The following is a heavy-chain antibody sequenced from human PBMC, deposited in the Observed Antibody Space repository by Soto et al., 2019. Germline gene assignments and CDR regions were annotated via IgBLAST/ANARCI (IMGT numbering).Heavy chain of an antibody. CDR2: IYHSGST. CDR1: GGSISSGGYS. V-gene: IGHV4-30-2*01. CDR3: ARGEECTNGVCYTGWFDP. D-gene: IGHD2-8*01. Sequence: QLQLQESGSGLVKPSQTLSLTCAVSGGSISSGGYSWSWIRQPPGKGLEWIGYIYHSGSTYYNPSLKSRVTISVDRSKNQFSLKLSSVTAADTAVYYCARGEECTNGVCYTGWFDPWGQGTLVTVSS. J-gene: IGHJ5*02.